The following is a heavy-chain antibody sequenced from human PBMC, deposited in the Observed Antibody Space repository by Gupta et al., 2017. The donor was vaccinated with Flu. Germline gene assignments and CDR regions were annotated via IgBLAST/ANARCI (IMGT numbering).Heavy chain of an antibody. CDR2: LDASGAYT. V-gene: IGHV3-23*01. D-gene: IGHD2-21*02. Sequence: EVQLLESGGGLVQPGGSLRLSCAASGFSFSNYALSWVRQAPGKGLEWVSALDASGAYTFYADSVKSRFAISRDNSKNTLYLQMNSLGVEDTAVYYCTKHGGNSVTGRYFDSWGQETLVTVSS. CDR1: GFSFSNYA. CDR3: TKHGGNSVTGRYFDS. J-gene: IGHJ4*01.